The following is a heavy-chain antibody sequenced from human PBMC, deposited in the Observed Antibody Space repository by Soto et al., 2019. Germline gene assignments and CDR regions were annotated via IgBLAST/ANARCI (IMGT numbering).Heavy chain of an antibody. V-gene: IGHV3-30*18. CDR3: AKLVISGAGTFDY. D-gene: IGHD6-13*01. J-gene: IGHJ4*02. CDR1: GFTFSIYG. Sequence: GGSLRLSCVASGFTFSIYGMHWVRQAPGKGLEWVAVISYDGSNKYYADSVKGRFTISRDNSKNTLYLQMNSLRAEDTAVYYCAKLVISGAGTFDYWGQGTLVTVSS. CDR2: ISYDGSNK.